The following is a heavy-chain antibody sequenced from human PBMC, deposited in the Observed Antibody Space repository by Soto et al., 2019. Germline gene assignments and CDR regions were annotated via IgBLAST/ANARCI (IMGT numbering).Heavy chain of an antibody. V-gene: IGHV3-30-3*01. J-gene: IGHJ6*02. D-gene: IGHD6-6*01. CDR1: RFAFSSYP. Sequence: GGCLRLSCAASRFAFSSYPMHWVRQAPGKGLEWVAVISYDGSNKYYADSVKGRFTISRDNSKNTLYLQMNSLRAEDTAVYYCARGWGSSTPYYYYYGMDVWGQGTTVTVSS. CDR2: ISYDGSNK. CDR3: ARGWGSSTPYYYYYGMDV.